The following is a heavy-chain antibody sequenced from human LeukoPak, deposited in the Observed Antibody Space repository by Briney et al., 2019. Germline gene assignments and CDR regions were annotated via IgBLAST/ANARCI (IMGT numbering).Heavy chain of an antibody. J-gene: IGHJ5*02. D-gene: IGHD4-17*01. CDR2: ISTYKGNT. CDR3: ARGGGWNYADYGGRWFDP. CDR1: GYMFNSHG. Sequence: ASVKVSYKTSGYMFNSHGITWVRQAPGQGLEWMGWISTYKGNTKYAEKFQGRVTITTDTSTTTAYMELRSLRSDDTAVYYCARGGGWNYADYGGRWFDPWGQGTLVTVSS. V-gene: IGHV1-18*01.